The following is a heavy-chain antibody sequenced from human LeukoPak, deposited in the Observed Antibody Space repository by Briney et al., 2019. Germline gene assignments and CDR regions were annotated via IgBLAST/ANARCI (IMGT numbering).Heavy chain of an antibody. D-gene: IGHD3-22*01. Sequence: PSETLSLTCAVYGWTFSGYYWSWIRQPPGKGLEWIGDINHSGSNNYNPSLKSRVTISVDTSKNQLSLKLSSVTAADTAVYYCARNPPRYYDSSCPSRNWGQGTLVSVSS. CDR3: ARNPPRYYDSSCPSRN. J-gene: IGHJ4*02. CDR2: INHSGSN. V-gene: IGHV4-34*01. CDR1: GWTFSGYY.